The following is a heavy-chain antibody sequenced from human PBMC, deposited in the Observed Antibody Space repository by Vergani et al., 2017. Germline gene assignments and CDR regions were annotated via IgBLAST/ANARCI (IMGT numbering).Heavy chain of an antibody. CDR1: GFTFSSYS. CDR2: ISSSSSNI. J-gene: IGHJ6*02. CDR3: ATMNLPYYYYYGMDV. V-gene: IGHV3-48*04. D-gene: IGHD5-24*01. Sequence: EVQLVESGGGLVQPGGSLRLSCAASGFTFSSYSMNWVRQAPGKGLEWVSYISSSSSNIYYADSVKGRFTISRDNAKNSLYLQMNSLRAGDTAVYYCATMNLPYYYYYGMDVWGQGTTVTVSS.